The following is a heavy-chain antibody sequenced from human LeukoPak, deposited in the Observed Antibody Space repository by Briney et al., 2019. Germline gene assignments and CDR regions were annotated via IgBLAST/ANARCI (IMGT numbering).Heavy chain of an antibody. V-gene: IGHV4-34*01. CDR3: AGKMVRGVIAY. J-gene: IGHJ4*02. D-gene: IGHD3-10*01. CDR1: GGSFSGYY. Sequence: PSETLSLTCAVYGGSFSGYYWTWIRQPPGKGLEWIGEINHSGSTNYNPSLKSRVTISVDTSKNQFSLKLSSVTAADTAVYYCAGKMVRGVIAYWGQGTLVTVSS. CDR2: INHSGST.